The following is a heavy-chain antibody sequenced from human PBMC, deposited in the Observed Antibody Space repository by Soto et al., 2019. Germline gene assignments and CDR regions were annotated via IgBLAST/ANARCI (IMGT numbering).Heavy chain of an antibody. Sequence: QDQLVQSGAEVKKPGASVKISCEASGYTFTSHGISGVRQAPGQGLGGLGWISTYNSRTHYAQKVQGRVTMTTDTSTSTAYLDLRSLTFDDTAVYYCARARYCASPSCYKHYYYGMDTWGQGTTVTVSS. V-gene: IGHV1-18*04. CDR1: GYTFTSHG. J-gene: IGHJ6*02. CDR2: ISTYNSRT. D-gene: IGHD2-2*02. CDR3: ARARYCASPSCYKHYYYGMDT.